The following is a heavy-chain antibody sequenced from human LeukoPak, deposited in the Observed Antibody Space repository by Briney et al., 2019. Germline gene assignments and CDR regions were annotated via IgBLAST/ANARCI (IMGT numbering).Heavy chain of an antibody. J-gene: IGHJ3*02. Sequence: SETLPLTCTVSGYSISSGYYWGWIRQPPGKGLEWIGSIYHSGSTYYNPSLKSRVTISVDTSKNQFSLKLSSVTAADTAVYYCARDREAHSSSWSTPDAFDIWGQGTMVTVSS. V-gene: IGHV4-38-2*02. CDR3: ARDREAHSSSWSTPDAFDI. CDR1: GYSISSGYY. CDR2: IYHSGST. D-gene: IGHD6-13*01.